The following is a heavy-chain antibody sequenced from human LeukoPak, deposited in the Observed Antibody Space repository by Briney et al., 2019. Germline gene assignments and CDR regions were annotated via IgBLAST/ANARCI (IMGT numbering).Heavy chain of an antibody. Sequence: PGGSLRLSCAASGFTFSGYAMSWVRRAPGKGLEWVSAISGSGGSTYYADSVKGRFTISRDNSKNTLYLQMNSLRAEDTAVYYCAKGSQGLAVELDYWGQGTLVTVSS. D-gene: IGHD6-19*01. CDR3: AKGSQGLAVELDY. J-gene: IGHJ4*02. V-gene: IGHV3-23*01. CDR2: ISGSGGST. CDR1: GFTFSGYA.